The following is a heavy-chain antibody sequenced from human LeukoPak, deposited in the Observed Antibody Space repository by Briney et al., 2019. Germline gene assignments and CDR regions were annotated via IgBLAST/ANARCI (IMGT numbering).Heavy chain of an antibody. D-gene: IGHD3-22*01. Sequence: SSETLSLTCTVSGGSISSSSYYWGWIRQPPGKGLEWIGSIYYSGSTYYNPSLKSRVTISVDTSKNQFSLKLSSVTAADTAVYYCARAKRGYYDSSGYYDYWGQGTLVTVSS. CDR3: ARAKRGYYDSSGYYDY. CDR2: IYYSGST. J-gene: IGHJ4*02. V-gene: IGHV4-39*07. CDR1: GGSISSSSYY.